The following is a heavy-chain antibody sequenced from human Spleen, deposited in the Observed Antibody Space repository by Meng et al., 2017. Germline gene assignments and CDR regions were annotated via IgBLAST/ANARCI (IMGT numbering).Heavy chain of an antibody. CDR1: GFTVSSNY. D-gene: IGHD5-12*01. J-gene: IGHJ5*02. V-gene: IGHV3-15*01. CDR2: IKSKSDGGTP. Sequence: GESLKISCAASGFTVSSNYMSWVRQAPGMGLEWVGRIKSKSDGGTPDYAAPLKGRFTISRDDSKNMLFLQMNSLKIEDTAVYYCIVNSGYNWEVFDPWGQGTLVTVSS. CDR3: IVNSGYNWEVFDP.